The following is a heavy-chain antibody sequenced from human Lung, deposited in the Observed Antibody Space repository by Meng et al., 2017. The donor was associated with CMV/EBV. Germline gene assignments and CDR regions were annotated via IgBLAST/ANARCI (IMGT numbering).Heavy chain of an antibody. Sequence: QVTRLEPGPGLVKPSQTLSLTCTVSGGSISSGGFYWSWIRQHPGKGLEWIGYIYYSGSTYYNPSLRSRVAISIDTSKNQFSLKLPSVTAADTAVYFCARTNYGDYNWFDPWGQGTLVTVSS. CDR1: GGSISSGGFY. J-gene: IGHJ5*02. D-gene: IGHD4-17*01. CDR3: ARTNYGDYNWFDP. V-gene: IGHV4-31*03. CDR2: IYYSGST.